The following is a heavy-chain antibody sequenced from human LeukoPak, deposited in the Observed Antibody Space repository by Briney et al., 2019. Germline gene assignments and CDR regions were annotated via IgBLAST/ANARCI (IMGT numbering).Heavy chain of an antibody. V-gene: IGHV3-23*01. CDR3: AKSGYNGHDRPH. CDR2: ISESGRD. D-gene: IGHD5-12*01. J-gene: IGHJ4*02. CDR1: GFTFSSYA. Sequence: GGSLRLSCAASGFTFSSYAMSWLRQAPGKGLEWVSVISESGRDYYTDSVKGRFTISRDNSKNTLYLQMNSLTAEDTATYYCAKSGYNGHDRPHWGLGTLVTVSS.